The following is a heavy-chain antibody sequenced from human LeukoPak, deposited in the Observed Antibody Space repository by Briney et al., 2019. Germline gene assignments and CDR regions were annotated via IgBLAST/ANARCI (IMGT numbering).Heavy chain of an antibody. CDR2: IKEDGSEK. V-gene: IGHV3-7*01. CDR1: GFIFTSFW. J-gene: IGHJ6*04. CDR3: ARDRFGGMDV. D-gene: IGHD2-15*01. Sequence: PGGSLRLSCEASGFIFTSFWMSWVRQAPGKGLEWVANIKEDGSEKYYVDSVKGRFIISRDDAKRSVHLQMNSLRAEDSAVYYCARDRFGGMDVWGKGTSVTVFS.